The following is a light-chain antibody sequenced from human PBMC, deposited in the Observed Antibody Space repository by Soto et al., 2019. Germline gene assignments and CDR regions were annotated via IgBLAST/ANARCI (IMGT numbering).Light chain of an antibody. CDR1: SSNIGGNS. CDR3: GSWDSSLSAYV. V-gene: IGLV1-51*01. J-gene: IGLJ1*01. CDR2: DDN. Sequence: VLTHPPSVSAAPGQKVTISCSGSSSNIGGNSVSWYQQLPGTAPKLLIYDDNKRPSGIPDRFSGSKSGTSATLGITGFQTGDEADYYCGSWDSSLSAYVFGTGTKGTVL.